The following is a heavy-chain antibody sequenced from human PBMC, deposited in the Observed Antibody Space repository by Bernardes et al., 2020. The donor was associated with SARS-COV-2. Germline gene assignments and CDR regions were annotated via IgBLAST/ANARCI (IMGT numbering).Heavy chain of an antibody. CDR2: ISGSGGST. J-gene: IGHJ4*02. D-gene: IGHD3-10*01. V-gene: IGHV3-23*01. CDR1: GFTFSSYA. Sequence: GGSLRLSCAASGFTFSSYAMSWVRQAPGKGLEWVSAISGSGGSTYYADSVKGRFTISRDNSKNTLYLQMNSLRAEDTAVYYCAKRGRGVLWFGELIFDYWGQGTLVTVSS. CDR3: AKRGRGVLWFGELIFDY.